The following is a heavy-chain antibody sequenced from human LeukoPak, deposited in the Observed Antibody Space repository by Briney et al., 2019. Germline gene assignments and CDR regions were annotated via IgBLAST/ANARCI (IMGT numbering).Heavy chain of an antibody. CDR3: ARGGYCSGGSCYPEAFDI. D-gene: IGHD2-15*01. CDR2: IYTSGST. J-gene: IGHJ3*02. V-gene: IGHV4-4*07. Sequence: SETLSLTCTVSGGSISSYYWSWIRQPAGKGLEWIGRIYTSGSTNYNPSLKSRVTISVDTSKNQFSLKLSSVTAADTAVYYCARGGYCSGGSCYPEAFDIWGQGTMVTVSS. CDR1: GGSISSYY.